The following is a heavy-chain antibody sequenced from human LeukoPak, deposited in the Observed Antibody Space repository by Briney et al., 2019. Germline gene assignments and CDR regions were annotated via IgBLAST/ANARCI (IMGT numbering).Heavy chain of an antibody. CDR2: IYDSGST. J-gene: IGHJ3*02. Sequence: SETLSLTCTISGGSIGSYYWSWIRQPPGKGLEWIGYIYDSGSTSYNPSLKSRVTISVDTSKNQFSLKLSSVTATDTAVYYCARVDYDILTGYYVDAFDIWGQGTMVTVSS. CDR3: ARVDYDILTGYYVDAFDI. D-gene: IGHD3-9*01. CDR1: GGSIGSYY. V-gene: IGHV4-59*08.